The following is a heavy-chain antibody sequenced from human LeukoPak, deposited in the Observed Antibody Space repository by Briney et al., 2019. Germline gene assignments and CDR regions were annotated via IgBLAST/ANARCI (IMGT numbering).Heavy chain of an antibody. CDR2: IWYDGSNK. CDR1: GFTFSSYG. V-gene: IGHV3-33*01. J-gene: IGHJ3*02. CDR3: ALEGTSRAFDI. Sequence: GSLRLSCAASGFTFSSYGMHWVRQAPGKGLEGVAVIWYDGSNKYYADSVKGRFTISRDNSKNTLYLQMNSLRAEDTAVYYCALEGTSRAFDIWGQGTMVTVSS. D-gene: IGHD3-10*01.